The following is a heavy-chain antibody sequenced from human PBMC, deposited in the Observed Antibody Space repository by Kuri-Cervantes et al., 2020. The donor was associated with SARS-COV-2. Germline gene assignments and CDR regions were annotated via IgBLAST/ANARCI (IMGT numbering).Heavy chain of an antibody. D-gene: IGHD3-10*01. CDR2: INHSGST. V-gene: IGHV4-34*01. Sequence: ESLKISCAVYGGSFSGYYWSWIRQPPGKGLEWIGEINHSGSTNYNPSLKSRVTISVDTSKNQFPLKLSSVTAADTAVYYCARYLQGAYRYYFDYWGQGTLVTVSS. CDR3: ARYLQGAYRYYFDY. CDR1: GGSFSGYY. J-gene: IGHJ4*02.